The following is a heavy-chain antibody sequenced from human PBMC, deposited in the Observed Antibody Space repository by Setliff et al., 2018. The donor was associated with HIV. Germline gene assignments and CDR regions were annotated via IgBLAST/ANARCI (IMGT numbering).Heavy chain of an antibody. J-gene: IGHJ3*02. V-gene: IGHV4-34*01. D-gene: IGHD6-6*01. CDR2: INYSGST. Sequence: SETLSLTCGVYVGSLRSYYWSWIRQSPGKGLEWIGEINYSGSTNYNPSLKCRVTISIDTSKNQFSLKLSSVTAADTAVYYCARGLDSWSSHVFDMWGQGTMVTVSS. CDR3: ARGLDSWSSHVFDM. CDR1: VGSLRSYY.